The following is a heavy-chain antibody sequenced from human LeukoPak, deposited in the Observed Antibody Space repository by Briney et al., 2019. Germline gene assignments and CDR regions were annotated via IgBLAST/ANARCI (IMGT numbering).Heavy chain of an antibody. CDR3: ARGPRIAAAGQNYYYYGMDV. V-gene: IGHV4-34*01. Sequence: SETLSLTCAVYGGSFSGYYWSWIRQPPGKGLEWIGEINHSGSTNYNPSLKSRVTISVDTSKNQFSLKVSSVTAADTAVYYCARGPRIAAAGQNYYYYGMDVWGQGTTVTVSS. J-gene: IGHJ6*02. D-gene: IGHD6-13*01. CDR1: GGSFSGYY. CDR2: INHSGST.